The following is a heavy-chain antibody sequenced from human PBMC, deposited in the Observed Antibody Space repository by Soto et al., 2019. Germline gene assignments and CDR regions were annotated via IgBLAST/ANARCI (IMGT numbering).Heavy chain of an antibody. Sequence: GGSLRLSCAASGFTFSSYWMSWVRQAPGKGLEWVANIKQDGSEKYYVDSVKGRFTISRDNAKNSLYLQMNSLRAEDTAVYYCARTLPFLEWLSQYYFDYWGQGTLVTVSS. CDR1: GFTFSSYW. V-gene: IGHV3-7*01. CDR2: IKQDGSEK. D-gene: IGHD3-3*01. J-gene: IGHJ4*02. CDR3: ARTLPFLEWLSQYYFDY.